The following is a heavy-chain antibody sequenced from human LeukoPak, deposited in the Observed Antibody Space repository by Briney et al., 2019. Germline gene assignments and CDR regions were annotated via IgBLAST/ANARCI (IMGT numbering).Heavy chain of an antibody. D-gene: IGHD1-26*01. CDR1: GFTFSSYA. Sequence: GGSLRLSCAASGFTFSSYAMSWVRQAPGKGLEWVSAISGSGGSTYYPDSVKGRFTVSRDSSKNTLYLQMNSLRADDTAVYYCAKGLSESIYDALDSWGQGTLVTVSS. CDR3: AKGLSESIYDALDS. CDR2: ISGSGGST. J-gene: IGHJ4*02. V-gene: IGHV3-23*01.